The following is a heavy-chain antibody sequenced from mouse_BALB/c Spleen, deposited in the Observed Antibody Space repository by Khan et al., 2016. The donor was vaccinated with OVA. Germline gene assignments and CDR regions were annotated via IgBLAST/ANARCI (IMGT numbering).Heavy chain of an antibody. D-gene: IGHD1-2*01. V-gene: IGHV1-77*01. CDR1: GYTFTDYY. J-gene: IGHJ3*01. CDR2: ISPGSGDT. CDR3: ARRNYFGYTFAY. Sequence: QVQLKQSGAELARPGASVKLSCKASGYTFTDYYINWVKQRTGQGLEWIGEISPGSGDTYYNEKFKGKATLTADQSSTTAYMQLSSLTSEAPAVYFCARRNYFGYTFAYWGQGTLVTVSA.